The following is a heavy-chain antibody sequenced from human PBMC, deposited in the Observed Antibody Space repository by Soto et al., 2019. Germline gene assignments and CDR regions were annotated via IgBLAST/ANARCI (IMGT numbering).Heavy chain of an antibody. Sequence: QVQLVESGGGVFQPGGSLRLSCTTSGFTFNTYGMYWVRQAPGKGLEWVAIIWYDGSNKYYGDSVKGRFTISRDNSKNTLYLQMNSLRAEDTALYYCARGDCTGAYCYSWPFNYGVDVWGQGTTVTVSS. CDR1: GFTFNTYG. CDR2: IWYDGSNK. D-gene: IGHD2-15*01. J-gene: IGHJ6*02. V-gene: IGHV3-33*08. CDR3: ARGDCTGAYCYSWPFNYGVDV.